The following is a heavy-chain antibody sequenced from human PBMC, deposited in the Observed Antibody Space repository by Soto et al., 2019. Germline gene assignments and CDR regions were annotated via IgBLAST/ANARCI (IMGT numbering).Heavy chain of an antibody. J-gene: IGHJ4*02. D-gene: IGHD6-6*01. CDR3: ARGGERQLVGS. V-gene: IGHV3-7*01. CDR2: INQDGSEK. CDR1: GFTFSISW. Sequence: GGSLRLSCAASGFTFSISWMSWVRQAPGKGLEWVANINQDGSEKYYGDSVKDRFTISRDNAKNSLYLQMNSLRAEDTAVYYCARGGERQLVGSWGQGTLVTVSS.